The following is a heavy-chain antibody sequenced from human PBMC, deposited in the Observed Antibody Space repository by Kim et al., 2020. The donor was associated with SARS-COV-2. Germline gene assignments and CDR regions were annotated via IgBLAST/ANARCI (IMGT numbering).Heavy chain of an antibody. CDR3: AKDLDIRGTWYFDL. D-gene: IGHD3-10*01. J-gene: IGHJ2*01. Sequence: GGSLRLSCAASGFTFSNYAMAWVRQAPGKGLEWVSSIRISGSTIYADSVKGRLTISRDNSKYTLYLQIDSLRAEDTAIYYCAKDLDIRGTWYFDLWGRGTLVTVSS. CDR2: IRISGST. V-gene: IGHV3-23*01. CDR1: GFTFSNYA.